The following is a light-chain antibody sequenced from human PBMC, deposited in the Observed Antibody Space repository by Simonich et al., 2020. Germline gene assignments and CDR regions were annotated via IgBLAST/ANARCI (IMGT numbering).Light chain of an antibody. V-gene: IGLV2-23*01. CDR3: CSYAGSSNWV. CDR1: SSDVGSYNL. CDR2: EGS. J-gene: IGLJ3*02. Sequence: QSALTQPASVSGPPGQSTTISCTGTSSDVGSYNLFSCDQQHPGKAPKHMIYEGSKRPSGVSNRFSCSKSGNTASLTISGLQAEDEADYYCCSYAGSSNWVFGGGTKLTVL.